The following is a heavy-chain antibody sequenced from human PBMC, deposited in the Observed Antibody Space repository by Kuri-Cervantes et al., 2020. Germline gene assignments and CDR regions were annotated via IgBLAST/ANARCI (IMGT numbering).Heavy chain of an antibody. CDR3: AKERTGRKSSGRFDY. J-gene: IGHJ4*02. D-gene: IGHD1-26*01. CDR2: IWYDGSNK. Sequence: GESLKISCAASGFTFSSYGMHWVRQAPGKGLEWVAVIWYDGSNKYYADSVKGRFTISRDNSKNTLYLQMNSLRAEDTAVYYCAKERTGRKSSGRFDYWGQGTLVTVSS. CDR1: GFTFSSYG. V-gene: IGHV3-33*06.